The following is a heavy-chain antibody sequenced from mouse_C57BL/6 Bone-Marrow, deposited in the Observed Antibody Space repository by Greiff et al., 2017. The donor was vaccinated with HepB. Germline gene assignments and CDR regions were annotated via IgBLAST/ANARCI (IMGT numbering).Heavy chain of an antibody. CDR2: INPGSGGT. J-gene: IGHJ2*01. CDR1: GYAFTNYL. D-gene: IGHD1-1*01. Sequence: QVQLQQSGAELVRPGTSVKVSCKASGYAFTNYLIEWVKQRPGQGLEWIGVINPGSGGTNYNEKFKGKATLTADKSSSTAYMQLSSLTSEDSAVYFCARERGGYYYGSSYNYFDYWGQGTTLTVSS. V-gene: IGHV1-54*01. CDR3: ARERGGYYYGSSYNYFDY.